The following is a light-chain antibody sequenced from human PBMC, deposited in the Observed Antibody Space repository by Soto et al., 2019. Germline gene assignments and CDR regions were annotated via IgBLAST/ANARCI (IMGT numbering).Light chain of an antibody. J-gene: IGKJ1*01. CDR3: YYYEGSLRT. V-gene: IGKV3-20*01. CDR1: QSVSGRS. CDR2: GAS. Sequence: EIVLTQSPGTLSLSPGERVTLSCRASQSVSGRSLAWYQHKPGQAPRLLVYGASTRATGIPDRFSGSGSGTDFTLTIIRLEPEDFAVYYCYYYEGSLRTFGQGTKVEIK.